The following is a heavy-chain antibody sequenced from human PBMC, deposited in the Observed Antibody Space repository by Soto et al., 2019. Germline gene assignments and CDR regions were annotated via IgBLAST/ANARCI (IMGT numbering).Heavy chain of an antibody. CDR3: AGVVISDYYGMDV. CDR2: IYYSGST. CDR1: GGSISSSSYY. J-gene: IGHJ6*02. V-gene: IGHV4-39*01. D-gene: IGHD3-22*01. Sequence: PSETLSLTSTVSGGSISSSSYYWGWIRQPPGKGLEWIGSIYYSGSTYYNPSLKSRVTISVDTSKNQFSLKLSPVTAADTAVYYCAGVVISDYYGMDVWGQGTTVTVSS.